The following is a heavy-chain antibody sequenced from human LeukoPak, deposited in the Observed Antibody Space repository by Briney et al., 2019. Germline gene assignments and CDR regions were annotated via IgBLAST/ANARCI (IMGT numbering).Heavy chain of an antibody. V-gene: IGHV1-69*01. CDR1: GGTFSSYA. D-gene: IGHD3-10*01. CDR2: IIPIFGTA. J-gene: IGHJ4*02. Sequence: ASVKVSCKASGGTFSSYAISWVRQAPGQGLEWMGGIIPIFGTANYAQKFQGRVTITADESTSTAYMELSSLRSEGTAVYYCARVVRFGESYYFDYWGQGTLVTVSS. CDR3: ARVVRFGESYYFDY.